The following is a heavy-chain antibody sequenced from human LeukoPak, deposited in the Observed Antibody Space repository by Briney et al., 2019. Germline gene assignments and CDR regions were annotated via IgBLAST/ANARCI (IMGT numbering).Heavy chain of an antibody. CDR3: ARVLGSGSYYHYYYAMDV. Sequence: GGSLRLSCAASGFTVSSNYMNWVRQAPGKGLEWVSSISSIGSYIYYADSVKGRFTISRDNAKNSLSLQMNSLRAEDTAVYYCARVLGSGSYYHYYYAMDVWGQGTTVTVSS. V-gene: IGHV3-21*01. CDR1: GFTVSSNY. D-gene: IGHD3-10*01. CDR2: ISSIGSYI. J-gene: IGHJ6*02.